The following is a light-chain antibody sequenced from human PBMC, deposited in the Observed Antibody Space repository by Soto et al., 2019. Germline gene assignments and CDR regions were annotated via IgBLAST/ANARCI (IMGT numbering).Light chain of an antibody. CDR3: QQFTNGPYT. Sequence: EIVMTQSPGTLSVSPGERATLSCRASQSINRNLVWYQQKPGQPPRLLIYGASPRANGIPAMFGGSGSGTEFTLTISSLQSEDFAVYYCQQFTNGPYTFGQGTKLEIK. J-gene: IGKJ2*01. CDR1: QSINRN. V-gene: IGKV3-15*01. CDR2: GAS.